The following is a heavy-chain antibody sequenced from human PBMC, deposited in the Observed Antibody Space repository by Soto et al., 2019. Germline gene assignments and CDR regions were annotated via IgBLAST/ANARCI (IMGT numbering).Heavy chain of an antibody. D-gene: IGHD3-10*01. J-gene: IGHJ5*02. CDR2: ISYDGSNK. Sequence: GGSLRLSCAASGFTFSSYGMHWVRQAPGKGLEWVAVISYDGSNKYYADSVKGRFTISRDNSKNTLYLQMNSLRAEDTAVSYCEKDWVTMVRGVNGWFDPWGQGTLVTVSS. V-gene: IGHV3-30*18. CDR1: GFTFSSYG. CDR3: EKDWVTMVRGVNGWFDP.